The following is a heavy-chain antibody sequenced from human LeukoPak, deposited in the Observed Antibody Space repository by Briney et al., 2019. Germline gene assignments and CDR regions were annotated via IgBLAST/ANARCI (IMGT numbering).Heavy chain of an antibody. CDR3: ARDRSVAGTYYYYGMDV. J-gene: IGHJ6*02. Sequence: SVKVSCKASGGTFSSYAISWVRQAPGQGLEWMGRIIPIFGIANYAQKFQGRVTITADKSTSTAYMELSSLRSEDTAVYYCARDRSVAGTYYYYGMDVWGQGTTVTVSS. CDR2: IIPIFGIA. CDR1: GGTFSSYA. D-gene: IGHD6-19*01. V-gene: IGHV1-69*04.